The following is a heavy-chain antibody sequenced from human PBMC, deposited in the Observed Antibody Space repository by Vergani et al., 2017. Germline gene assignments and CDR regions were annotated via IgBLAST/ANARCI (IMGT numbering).Heavy chain of an antibody. J-gene: IGHJ4*02. CDR2: VDPEDGET. Sequence: EVQLVQSGAEVKKPGATVKISCKVSGYTFTDYYMHWVQQAPGKGLEWMGLVDPEDGETIYAEKFQGRVTMTRDTSISTAYMELSRLRSDDTAVYYCARDRSSSPAYYFDYWGQGTLVTVSS. CDR1: GYTFTDYY. V-gene: IGHV1-69-2*01. CDR3: ARDRSSSPAYYFDY. D-gene: IGHD6-6*01.